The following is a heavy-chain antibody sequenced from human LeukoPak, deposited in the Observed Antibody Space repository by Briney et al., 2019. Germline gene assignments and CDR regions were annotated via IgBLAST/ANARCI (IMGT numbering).Heavy chain of an antibody. J-gene: IGHJ4*02. CDR1: GFTFSRYA. D-gene: IGHD3-22*01. CDR3: ARDWYYDSAGYFPY. CDR2: IWNDGSNQ. V-gene: IGHV3-33*01. Sequence: PGGSLRLSCAASGFTFSRYAMHWVRQAPGKGLEWVAFIWNDGSNQNYADSVKGRFTISRDNSKKMVYVQMNSLRVGDTAVYYCARDWYYDSAGYFPYWGLGTLVTVSS.